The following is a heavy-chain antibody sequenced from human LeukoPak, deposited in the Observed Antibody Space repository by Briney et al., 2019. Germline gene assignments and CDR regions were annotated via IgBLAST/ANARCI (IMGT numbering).Heavy chain of an antibody. CDR1: GFTFSSYE. Sequence: QPGGSLRLSCAASGFTFSSYEMNWVRQAPGKGLEWVSYISSSGSTIYYADSVKGRFTVSRDNAKNSLYLQMNSLRAEDTAVYYCAREAGGIAAAGTGYNWFDPWGQGTLVTVSS. CDR2: ISSSGSTI. D-gene: IGHD6-13*01. J-gene: IGHJ5*02. CDR3: AREAGGIAAAGTGYNWFDP. V-gene: IGHV3-48*03.